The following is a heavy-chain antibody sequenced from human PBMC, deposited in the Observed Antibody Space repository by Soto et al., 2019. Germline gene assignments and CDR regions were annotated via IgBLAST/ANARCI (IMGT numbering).Heavy chain of an antibody. V-gene: IGHV3-53*01. D-gene: IGHD6-13*01. CDR3: ARHRQQYNYYYYYGMDV. CDR1: GFTVSSNY. CDR2: IYSGGST. Sequence: GGSLRLSCAASGFTVSSNYMSWVRQAPGKGLEWVSVIYSGGSTYYADSVKGRFTISRDNSKNTLYLQMNSLRAEDTAVYYCARHRQQYNYYYYYGMDVWGQGTTVTVSS. J-gene: IGHJ6*02.